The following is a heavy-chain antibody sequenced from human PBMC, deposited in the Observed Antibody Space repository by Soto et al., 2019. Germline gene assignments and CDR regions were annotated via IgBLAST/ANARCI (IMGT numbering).Heavy chain of an antibody. J-gene: IGHJ4*02. D-gene: IGHD5-12*01. Sequence: QLQLQESGSGLVKPSQTLSLTCAVSGGSISSGGYSWSWIRQPPGKGLEWIGYIYHSGSTYYNPTLKSRGTISVDRSKNRCSLKRSALIAAGTAGYYGAAGGGLPRYDWGQGTLVTVSS. CDR2: IYHSGST. CDR1: GGSISSGGYS. V-gene: IGHV4-30-2*01. CDR3: AAGGGLPRYD.